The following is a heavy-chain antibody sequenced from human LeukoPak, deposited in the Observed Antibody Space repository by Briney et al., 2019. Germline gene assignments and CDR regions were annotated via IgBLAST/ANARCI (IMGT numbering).Heavy chain of an antibody. CDR1: SGSISSSTYY. D-gene: IGHD3-10*01. J-gene: IGHJ4*02. CDR2: FYYSGTT. Sequence: SETLSLTCTVSSGSISSSTYYWGWVRLPPGKGLEWIGNFYYSGTTYYNPSLKSRVTISVDTSKNQLSLKLTSVTAADTAVYYCAILWFGGPGGDYWGQGTLVTVSS. V-gene: IGHV4-39*01. CDR3: AILWFGGPGGDY.